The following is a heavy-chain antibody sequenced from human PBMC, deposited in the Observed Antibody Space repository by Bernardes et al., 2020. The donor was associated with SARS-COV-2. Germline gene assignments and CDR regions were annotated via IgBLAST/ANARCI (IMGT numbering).Heavy chain of an antibody. CDR2: IYYSGST. CDR3: ARGRVDGSGSYSIHDY. Sequence: SETLSLTCTVSGDSITSAGYYWSWIRQHPGKGLEWIGYIYYSGSTYYNPSLKSRVTISVDTSRKQFSLKLSSMTAADTAVYYCARGRVDGSGSYSIHDYWGQGTLVTVSS. CDR1: GDSITSAGYY. V-gene: IGHV4-31*03. J-gene: IGHJ4*02. D-gene: IGHD3-10*01.